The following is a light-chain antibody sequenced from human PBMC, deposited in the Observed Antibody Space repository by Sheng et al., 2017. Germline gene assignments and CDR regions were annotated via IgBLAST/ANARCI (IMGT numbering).Light chain of an antibody. Sequence: DIQMTQSPSTLSASVGYRVTITCRASQSISSWLAWYQQKPGKAPKLLIYKASSLESGVPSRFSGSGSGTEFTLTISSLQPEDFATYYCQQLNSYPRTFGQGTKLEIK. V-gene: IGKV1-5*03. CDR1: QSISSW. CDR2: KAS. J-gene: IGKJ2*01. CDR3: QQLNSYPRT.